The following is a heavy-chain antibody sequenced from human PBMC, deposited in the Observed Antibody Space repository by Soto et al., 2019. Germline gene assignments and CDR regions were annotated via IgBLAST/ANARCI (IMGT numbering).Heavy chain of an antibody. Sequence: GGCIKLSCSASGATFSSYAMGCVRQAPGKGLEWGSAISGSGGSTYFEDSVKGRCTISRDNSKNTLYLQMNSLRAEDTAVFYCAKGDRAVAGTVDYWGEGTLVTVSS. CDR2: ISGSGGST. D-gene: IGHD6-19*01. V-gene: IGHV3-23*01. CDR1: GATFSSYA. J-gene: IGHJ4*02. CDR3: AKGDRAVAGTVDY.